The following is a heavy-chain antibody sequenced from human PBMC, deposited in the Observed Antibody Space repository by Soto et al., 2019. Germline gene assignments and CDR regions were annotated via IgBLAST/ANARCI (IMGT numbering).Heavy chain of an antibody. CDR3: TTGRYSDNGNSYFSLLV. V-gene: IGHV3-15*01. D-gene: IGHD3-22*01. J-gene: IGHJ4*01. Sequence: PGGSLRLSCAGSGFTFTDAWMSWVSQALGNGLEWGGRIKSKPHDVTTHYAAPLKSRITISRDDSKNTLYLQMNNLETDDTAVYYCTTGRYSDNGNSYFSLLVWGHGTQVTVSS. CDR2: IKSKPHDVTT. CDR1: GFTFTDAW.